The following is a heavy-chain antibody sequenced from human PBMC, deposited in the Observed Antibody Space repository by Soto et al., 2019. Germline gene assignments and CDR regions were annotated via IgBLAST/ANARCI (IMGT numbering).Heavy chain of an antibody. CDR2: ISSSSSTI. CDR1: GFTFSSYS. J-gene: IGHJ6*02. V-gene: IGHV3-48*02. CDR3: ARDGRYYDFWSGSPEGDYYYGMDV. Sequence: GALRLSCAASGFTFSSYSMNWVRQAPGKGLEWVSYISSSSSTIYYADSVKGRFTISRDNAKNSLYLQMNSLRDEDTAVYYCARDGRYYDFWSGSPEGDYYYGMDVWGQGTTVTVSS. D-gene: IGHD3-3*01.